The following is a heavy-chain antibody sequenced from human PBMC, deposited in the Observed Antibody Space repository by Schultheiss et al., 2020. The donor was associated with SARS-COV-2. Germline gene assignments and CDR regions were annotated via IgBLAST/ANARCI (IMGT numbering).Heavy chain of an antibody. V-gene: IGHV3-7*03. CDR3: AAPTGLRISPDY. D-gene: IGHD2/OR15-2a*01. Sequence: GGSLRLSCAASGFTVSSNYMSWVRQAPGKGLEWVANIKQDGSEKYYVDSVKGRFTISRDNSKNTLYLQMNSLRAEDTAVYYCAAPTGLRISPDYWGQGTLVTVSS. CDR2: IKQDGSEK. J-gene: IGHJ4*02. CDR1: GFTVSSNY.